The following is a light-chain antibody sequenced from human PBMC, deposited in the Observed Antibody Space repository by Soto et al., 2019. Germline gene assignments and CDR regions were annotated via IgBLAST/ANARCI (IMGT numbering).Light chain of an antibody. CDR2: GAS. J-gene: IGKJ5*01. V-gene: IGKV3-20*01. CDR3: QHFRA. CDR1: QSVSSSF. Sequence: EIVLTQSPGTLSLSPGERATLSCRASQSVSSSFLAWYQQKRGQPPRLLIYGASSRATGIPDMFSGSGSGTDFTLTLSRVEPDDVAVYYCQHFRAFGQGTRLEIK.